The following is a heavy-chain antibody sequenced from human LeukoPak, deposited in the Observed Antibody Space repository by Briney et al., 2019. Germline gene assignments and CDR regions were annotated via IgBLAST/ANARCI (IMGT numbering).Heavy chain of an antibody. CDR2: IWYDGSNQ. CDR3: ASDIRSTYFNY. CDR1: GFTFRNYG. J-gene: IGHJ4*02. D-gene: IGHD4-17*01. V-gene: IGHV3-33*01. Sequence: GRSLGLSCAASGFTFRNYGMHWVRQAPGKGLEWVAVIWYDGSNQYYADSVRGRVTISRDNSKNILYLQMNSLRAEDMAVYYCASDIRSTYFNYWGQGTLVVVSS.